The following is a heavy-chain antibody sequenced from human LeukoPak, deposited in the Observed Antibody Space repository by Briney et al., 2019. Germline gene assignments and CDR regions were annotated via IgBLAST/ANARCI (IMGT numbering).Heavy chain of an antibody. CDR3: ARGYDFWSGYWSHSDY. CDR1: EFTFSSYA. CDR2: ISSNGGST. J-gene: IGHJ4*02. D-gene: IGHD3-3*01. V-gene: IGHV3-64*01. Sequence: GGSLRLSCAASEFTFSSYAMHWVRQAPGKGLEYVSAISSNGGSTYYANSVKGRFTISRDNSKNTLYLQMGSLRAEDMAVYYCARGYDFWSGYWSHSDYWGQGTLVTVSS.